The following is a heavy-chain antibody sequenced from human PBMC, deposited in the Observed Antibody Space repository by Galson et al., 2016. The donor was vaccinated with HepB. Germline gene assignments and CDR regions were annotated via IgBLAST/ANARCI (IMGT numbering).Heavy chain of an antibody. J-gene: IGHJ4*02. V-gene: IGHV3-48*02. CDR3: ARDYDYAFDH. D-gene: IGHD3-16*01. Sequence: SLRLSCAASGFTFSLYSMNWVRQAPRKGLEWVSYIRSSDTTIYYADSVKGRFTISKDDVKKSLYLQMNNLRDEDTAVYYCARDYDYAFDHWGQGSLVTVSS. CDR2: IRSSDTTI. CDR1: GFTFSLYS.